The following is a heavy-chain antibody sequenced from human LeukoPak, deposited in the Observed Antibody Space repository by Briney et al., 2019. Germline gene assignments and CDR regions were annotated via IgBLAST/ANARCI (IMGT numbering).Heavy chain of an antibody. V-gene: IGHV3-7*01. CDR2: IKQDGSEK. CDR1: GFTFSSYW. J-gene: IGHJ4*02. D-gene: IGHD1-26*01. CDR3: ARVQWELRGVGSYFDY. Sequence: GGSLRLSCAASGFTFSSYWMSWVRQAPGKGLEWVANIKQDGSEKYYVDSVKGRSTMSRDNAKNSLYLQMNSLRAEDTAVYYCARVQWELRGVGSYFDYWGQGALVTVSS.